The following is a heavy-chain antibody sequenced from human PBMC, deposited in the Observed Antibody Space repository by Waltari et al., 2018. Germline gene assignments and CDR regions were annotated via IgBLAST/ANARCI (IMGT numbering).Heavy chain of an antibody. CDR1: GGSISSFS. D-gene: IGHD1-26*01. CDR2: IYTSGST. Sequence: QVQLQESGPGLVKPSATLSLPCTLPGGSISSFSWSWIRPPAGQGLEWIGRIYTSGSTNYNPSLKSRVTMSVDTSKNQFSLKLSSVTAADTAVYYCARDRGEGYSGSYYPWFDPWGQGTLVTVSS. J-gene: IGHJ5*02. V-gene: IGHV4-4*07. CDR3: ARDRGEGYSGSYYPWFDP.